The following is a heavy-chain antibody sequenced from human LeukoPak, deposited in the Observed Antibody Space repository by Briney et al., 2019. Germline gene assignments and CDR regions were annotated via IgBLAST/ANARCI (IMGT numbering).Heavy chain of an antibody. Sequence: GGSLRLSCAASGFTFSSYAMSWVRQAPGKGLEWVSAISGSGGSTYYADSVKGRFTISRDNSKNTLYLQMNSLRAEDTAVYYCAKDQSQYYYDSSGYYDYYYYYGMDVWGQGTTVTVSS. CDR1: GFTFSSYA. D-gene: IGHD3-22*01. CDR2: ISGSGGST. V-gene: IGHV3-23*01. J-gene: IGHJ6*02. CDR3: AKDQSQYYYDSSGYYDYYYYYGMDV.